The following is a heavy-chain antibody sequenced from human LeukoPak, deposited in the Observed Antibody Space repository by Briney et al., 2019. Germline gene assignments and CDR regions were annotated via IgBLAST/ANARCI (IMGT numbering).Heavy chain of an antibody. D-gene: IGHD2-21*02. CDR1: GFTFSSYS. V-gene: IGHV3-15*01. J-gene: IGHJ5*02. CDR2: IKSKTDGGTT. Sequence: TGGSLRLSCAASGFTFSSYSLNWVRQAPGKGLEWVGRIKSKTDGGTTDYAAPVKGRFTISRDDSKNTLYLQMNSLKTEDTAVYYCTTDLVVVTAIPWGQGTLVTVSS. CDR3: TTDLVVVTAIP.